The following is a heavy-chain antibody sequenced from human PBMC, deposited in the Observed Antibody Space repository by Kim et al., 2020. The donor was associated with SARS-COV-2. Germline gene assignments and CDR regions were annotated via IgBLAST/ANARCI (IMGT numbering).Heavy chain of an antibody. CDR2: IIPIFGTA. V-gene: IGHV1-69*13. D-gene: IGHD2-8*01. Sequence: SVKVSCKASGGTFSSYAISWVRQAPGQGLEWMGGIIPIFGTANYAQKFQGRVTITADESTSTAYMELSSLRSEDTAVYYCARGGTIVLMVYAYNWFDPWGQGTLVTVSS. J-gene: IGHJ5*02. CDR1: GGTFSSYA. CDR3: ARGGTIVLMVYAYNWFDP.